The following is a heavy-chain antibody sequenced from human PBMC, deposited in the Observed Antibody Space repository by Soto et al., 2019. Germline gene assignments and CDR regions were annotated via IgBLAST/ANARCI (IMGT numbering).Heavy chain of an antibody. V-gene: IGHV3-7*01. CDR1: GFTLSTYW. J-gene: IGHJ4*02. D-gene: IGHD6-13*01. CDR2: INQDGSVK. CDR3: ARAVAAGSSY. Sequence: EVQLVESGGNLVQPGGSLRLSCAASGFTLSTYWMSWVRQAPGKGLEWVANINQDGSVKYYVDSVKGRFTISRDNAKNSMYLQMSSLRADDTAVYYCARAVAAGSSYWGQGTLVTVSS.